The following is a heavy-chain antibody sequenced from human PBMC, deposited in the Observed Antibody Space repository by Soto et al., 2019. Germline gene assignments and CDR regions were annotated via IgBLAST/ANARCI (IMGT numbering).Heavy chain of an antibody. CDR1: GDSFNDYY. Sequence: GASVVSCKTSGDSFNDYYIHWVRQAPGQGLEWMGWINPNGGVTKYAQKFRGRVTVTRDTSIRTVYMELSSLRSDDTAVYYCARESGGATATLDYYYFYMAVWGKGTTVTVSS. J-gene: IGHJ6*03. V-gene: IGHV1-2*02. CDR2: INPNGGVT. CDR3: ARESGGATATLDYYYFYMAV. D-gene: IGHD5-12*01.